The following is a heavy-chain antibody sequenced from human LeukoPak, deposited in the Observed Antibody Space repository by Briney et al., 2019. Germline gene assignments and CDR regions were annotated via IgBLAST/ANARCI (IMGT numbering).Heavy chain of an antibody. CDR2: IYYSGST. CDR1: GGSMNSYY. D-gene: IGHD3-9*01. V-gene: IGHV4-59*08. CDR3: ARHVWLQPFDY. J-gene: IGHJ4*02. Sequence: SETLSLTCSVSGGSMNSYYWSWIRQSPGKGLEWIGYIYYSGSTNYNPSLKSRVTISVDTSKNQFSLKLSSVTAADTAVYYCARHVWLQPFDYGGEKTLLSVSS.